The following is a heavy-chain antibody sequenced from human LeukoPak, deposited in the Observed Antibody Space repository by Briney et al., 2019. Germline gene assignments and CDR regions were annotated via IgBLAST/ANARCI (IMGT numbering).Heavy chain of an antibody. CDR1: GFTFSSYS. CDR2: ISSSSSYI. D-gene: IGHD2-2*01. V-gene: IGHV3-21*01. Sequence: GGSLRLSCAASGFTFSSYSMNWVRQAPGKGLEWVSYISSSSSYIYYADSVKGRFTISRDNAKNSLYLQMNSLRAEDTAVYYCAREPVPAAMNYWGQGTLVTVSS. J-gene: IGHJ4*02. CDR3: AREPVPAAMNY.